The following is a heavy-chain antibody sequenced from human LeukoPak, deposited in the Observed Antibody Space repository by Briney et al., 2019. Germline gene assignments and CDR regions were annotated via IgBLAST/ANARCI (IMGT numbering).Heavy chain of an antibody. D-gene: IGHD6-13*01. V-gene: IGHV1-68*01. CDR1: GYTFTYCS. J-gene: IGHJ6*03. CDR2: ITLYNGNT. Sequence: VASVKVSCQATGYTFTYCSLHWLQQAPGQGLERMRWITLYNGNTNYAQKFQGRVTMTRDTSISTAYMELSRLRSDDTAVYYCARDSPENPLRMKQQLVYYYYYYMDVWGKGTTVTVSS. CDR3: ARDSPENPLRMKQQLVYYYYYYMDV.